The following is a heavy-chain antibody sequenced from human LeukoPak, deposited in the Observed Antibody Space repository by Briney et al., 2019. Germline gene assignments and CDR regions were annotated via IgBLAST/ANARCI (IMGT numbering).Heavy chain of an antibody. Sequence: ASVKVSCKASGYTFTSYGISWVRQAPGQGLEWMGWISGYNGHTNYAQKFQGRVTMTRDTSISTAYMELSRLTSDDTAVYYCARPRAFSYGQMYYFDYWGQGALVTVSS. D-gene: IGHD5-18*01. CDR1: GYTFTSYG. CDR2: ISGYNGHT. V-gene: IGHV1-18*01. CDR3: ARPRAFSYGQMYYFDY. J-gene: IGHJ4*02.